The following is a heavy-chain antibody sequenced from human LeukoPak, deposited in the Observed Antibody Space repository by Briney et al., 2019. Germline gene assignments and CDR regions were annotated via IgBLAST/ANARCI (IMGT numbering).Heavy chain of an antibody. D-gene: IGHD6-13*01. CDR3: AREYSSSQSGAFDY. CDR1: GFTFSSYA. Sequence: PGGSLRLSCAASGFTFSSYAMHWVRQAPGKGLEWVAVISYDGSNKYYADSVKGRFTISRDNSKNTLYLQMNSLRAEDTAVYYCAREYSSSQSGAFDYWAREPWSPSPQ. CDR2: ISYDGSNK. V-gene: IGHV3-30-3*01. J-gene: IGHJ4*02.